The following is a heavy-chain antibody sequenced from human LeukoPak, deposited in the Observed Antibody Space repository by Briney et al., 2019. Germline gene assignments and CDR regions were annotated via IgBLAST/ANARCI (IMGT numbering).Heavy chain of an antibody. CDR1: GFSFSGSA. CDR3: ARGSVATGDY. V-gene: IGHV3-73*01. Sequence: GGSLRLSCAASGFSFSGSAIHWVRQTSGKGLEWIGRIRSQADSYATAYSVSVKGRFSISRDDSKNTAYLQMNSLRAEDTAVYYCARGSVATGDYWGQGTLVTVSS. CDR2: IRSQADSYAT. D-gene: IGHD3-10*01. J-gene: IGHJ4*02.